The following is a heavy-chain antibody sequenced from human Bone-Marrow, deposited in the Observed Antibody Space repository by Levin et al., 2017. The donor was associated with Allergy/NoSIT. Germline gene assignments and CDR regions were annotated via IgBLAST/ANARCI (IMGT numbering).Heavy chain of an antibody. D-gene: IGHD6-19*01. Sequence: PGESLKISCKGSGYSFTSYWIGWVRQMPGKGLEWMGIIYPGDSDTRYSPSFQGQVTISADKSISTAYLQWSSLKASDTAMYYCARLRGSGSSYYYYGMDVWGQGTTVTVSS. CDR3: ARLRGSGSSYYYYGMDV. CDR2: IYPGDSDT. J-gene: IGHJ6*02. CDR1: GYSFTSYW. V-gene: IGHV5-51*01.